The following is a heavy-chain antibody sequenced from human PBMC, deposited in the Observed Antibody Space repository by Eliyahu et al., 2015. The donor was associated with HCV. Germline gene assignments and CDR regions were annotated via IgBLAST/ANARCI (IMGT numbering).Heavy chain of an antibody. D-gene: IGHD6-13*01. CDR1: GFTFSTYG. J-gene: IGHJ4*02. CDR2: IWYDGSNK. V-gene: IGHV3-33*01. CDR3: ARDRRGMGNYFDD. Sequence: QVQLVESGGGVVQPGRSLXLSCXXSGFTFSTYGMHWVRQXPGKGLEWVAVIWYDGSNKYYADSVKGRFTISRXNSKNTLYLQMNSLRAEDTAVYYCARDRRGMGNYFDDWGQGTLVTVSS.